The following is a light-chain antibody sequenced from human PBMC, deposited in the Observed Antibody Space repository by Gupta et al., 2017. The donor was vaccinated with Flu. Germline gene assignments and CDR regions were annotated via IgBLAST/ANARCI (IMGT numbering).Light chain of an antibody. CDR2: KAS. CDR1: QGIRAW. V-gene: IGKV1-5*03. Sequence: PSTVSASVRDTVTTTCRASQGIRAWLAWYQKKPDKAPKLLIYKASNVESGVTSRFSGSGSGTEFSLTISSLQPDDFAVYYCQQYNNYPLTFGGGTKVEIK. CDR3: QQYNNYPLT. J-gene: IGKJ4*02.